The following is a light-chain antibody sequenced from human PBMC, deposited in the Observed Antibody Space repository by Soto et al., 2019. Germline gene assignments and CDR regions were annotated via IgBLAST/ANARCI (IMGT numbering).Light chain of an antibody. CDR1: QRVSSN. CDR2: GAS. Sequence: EIVMTQSPATLSVSPGERATLSCRASQRVSSNLAWYQQKPGQAPRLRLEGASTRATGIPARFSGSGSGTEFTLTISSLQSEDFAVYYCQQYNNWPQTFGQGTKVDIK. J-gene: IGKJ1*01. CDR3: QQYNNWPQT. V-gene: IGKV3-15*01.